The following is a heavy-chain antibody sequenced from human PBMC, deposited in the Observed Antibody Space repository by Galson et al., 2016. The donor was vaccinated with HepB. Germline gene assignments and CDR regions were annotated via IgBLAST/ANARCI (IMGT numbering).Heavy chain of an antibody. CDR3: ARVTRRIVVVFTADDSYFMDV. Sequence: ETLSLTCAVYGGSFSGHHWSWIRQSPGKGLEWIGEIDHSGGTNYNPSLKSRVTMSVDTSKNQFSLKLSSVTAADTALYYCARVTRRIVVVFTADDSYFMDVWGLGTLVTVSS. J-gene: IGHJ4*02. CDR1: GGSFSGHH. D-gene: IGHD3-22*01. V-gene: IGHV4-34*01. CDR2: IDHSGGT.